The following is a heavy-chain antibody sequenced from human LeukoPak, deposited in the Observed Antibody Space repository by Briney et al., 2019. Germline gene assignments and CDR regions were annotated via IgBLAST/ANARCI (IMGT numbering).Heavy chain of an antibody. CDR1: GLSLSTSGVG. D-gene: IGHD6-13*01. V-gene: IGHV2-5*01. CDR3: AHRPRFAAAGFLWFDP. Sequence: SGPTLVKPTQTLTLTFTFSGLSLSTSGVGVGWIRQPPGKSLEWLALIYWNDDKRYSPSLKSRLTITKDTSKNQVVLTMTNMDPVDTATYYCAHRPRFAAAGFLWFDPWGQGTLVTVSS. J-gene: IGHJ5*02. CDR2: IYWNDDK.